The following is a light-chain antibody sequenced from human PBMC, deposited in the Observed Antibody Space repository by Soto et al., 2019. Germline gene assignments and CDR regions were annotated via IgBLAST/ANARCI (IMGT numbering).Light chain of an antibody. J-gene: IGKJ1*01. CDR2: DAS. CDR1: QSISSW. CDR3: QQYNSIPWT. Sequence: DIQMTQSPSTLSASVGDRVTITCRASQSISSWLAWYQQKPGKAPKLLIYDASSLESGVPSRFSGRGSGTEFTLTISSLQPDDFATYYCQQYNSIPWTFGQGTKVEIK. V-gene: IGKV1-5*01.